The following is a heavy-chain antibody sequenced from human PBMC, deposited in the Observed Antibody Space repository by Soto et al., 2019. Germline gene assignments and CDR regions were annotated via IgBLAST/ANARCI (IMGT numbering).Heavy chain of an antibody. CDR1: GGSISSYY. CDR2: IYYSGST. CDR3: ARVAPRAFDCWSGYLPGSFDY. Sequence: PSETLSLTCTVSGGSISSYYWSWIRQPPGKGLEWIGYIYYSGSTNYNPSLKSRVTISVDTSKNQFSLKLSSVTAADTAVYYCARVAPRAFDCWSGYLPGSFDYWGQGTLVNVSS. V-gene: IGHV4-59*01. D-gene: IGHD3-3*01. J-gene: IGHJ4*02.